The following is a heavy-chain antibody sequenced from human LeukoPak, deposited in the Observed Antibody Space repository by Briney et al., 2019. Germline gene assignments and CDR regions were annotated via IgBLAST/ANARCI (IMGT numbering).Heavy chain of an antibody. CDR3: ARASPVGSGYYYFDY. D-gene: IGHD3-22*01. CDR1: GYTFTSYY. J-gene: IGHJ4*02. CDR2: INPSGGST. Sequence: RASVKVSCKASGYTFTSYYMHWVRQAPGQGLEWMGIINPSGGSTSYAQKFQGRVTITADKSTSTAYMELSSLRSEDTAVYYCARASPVGSGYYYFDYWGQGTLVTVSS. V-gene: IGHV1-46*01.